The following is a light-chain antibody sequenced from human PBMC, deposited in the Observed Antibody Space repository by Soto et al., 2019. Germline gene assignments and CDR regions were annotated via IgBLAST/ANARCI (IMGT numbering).Light chain of an antibody. CDR1: QSIDVW. Sequence: DIQMTQSPSTLSASVGDRVTITCRASQSIDVWLDWYQQTPGKAPKVLIYEASSLATGVPSRFSGSGSGTEFALTLRSLQPDDFATYYCQQYNNDFPFTFGPGTKVDFK. J-gene: IGKJ3*01. CDR2: EAS. CDR3: QQYNNDFPFT. V-gene: IGKV1-5*03.